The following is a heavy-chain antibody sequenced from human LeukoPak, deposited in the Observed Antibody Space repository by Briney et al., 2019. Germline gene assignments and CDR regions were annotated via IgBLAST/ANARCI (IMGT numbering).Heavy chain of an antibody. D-gene: IGHD3-3*02. CDR2: INSDGSTT. CDR1: GFTFSGHW. Sequence: GGSLRLSCAASGFTFSGHWMHWVRQAPGKGLVWVSRINSDGSTTTYADSVKGRFTISRDNAKNTLYLQMNSLRAEDTAVYYCARSSFPRIDYWGQGTLVTVSS. V-gene: IGHV3-74*01. J-gene: IGHJ4*02. CDR3: ARSSFPRIDY.